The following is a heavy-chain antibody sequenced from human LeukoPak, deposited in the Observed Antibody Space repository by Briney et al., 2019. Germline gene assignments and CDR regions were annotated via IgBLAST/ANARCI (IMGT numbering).Heavy chain of an antibody. CDR3: ARGHLVFAY. CDR1: GGSISDYY. V-gene: IGHV4-59*01. Sequence: SETLSLTCTVSGGSISDYYWSRIRQPPGKGLEWIGYVYYSGSTSYNPSLKSRVTISVDTSKNQFSLKVSSVTAADTALYYCARGHLVFAYWGQGTLVTVSS. J-gene: IGHJ4*02. CDR2: VYYSGST. D-gene: IGHD6-6*01.